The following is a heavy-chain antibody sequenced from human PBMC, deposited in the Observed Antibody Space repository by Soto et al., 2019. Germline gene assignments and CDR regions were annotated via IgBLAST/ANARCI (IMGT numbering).Heavy chain of an antibody. J-gene: IGHJ6*02. V-gene: IGHV3-21*01. CDR1: GFTFSSYS. Sequence: EVQLVESGGGLVKPGGSLRLSCAASGFTFSSYSMNWVRQAPGKGLEWVSSISSSSSYIYYADSVKSRFTISRDNAKNSLYLQMNSLRAEDTAVYYCARGVATIALYYGMDVWGQGTTVTVSS. CDR2: ISSSSSYI. D-gene: IGHD5-12*01. CDR3: ARGVATIALYYGMDV.